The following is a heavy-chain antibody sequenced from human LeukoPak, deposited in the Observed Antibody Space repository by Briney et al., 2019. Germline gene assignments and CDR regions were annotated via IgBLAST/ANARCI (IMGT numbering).Heavy chain of an antibody. V-gene: IGHV3-15*01. J-gene: IGHJ4*02. CDR1: GFYFNDAW. CDR3: IADVPSRRAQIDY. Sequence: GGSLRLSCAASGFYFNDAWLSWVRQAPGKGLEWVGRVKSKADGATRDYAAPVKDRFTISRDDSQNMLYLQMSSLKTEDTAVYYCIADVPSRRAQIDYWGQGALVTVSS. D-gene: IGHD2/OR15-2a*01. CDR2: VKSKADGATR.